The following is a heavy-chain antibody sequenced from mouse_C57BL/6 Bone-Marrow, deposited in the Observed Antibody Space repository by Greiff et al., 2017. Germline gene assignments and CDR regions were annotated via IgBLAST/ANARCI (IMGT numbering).Heavy chain of an antibody. J-gene: IGHJ4*01. CDR2: IYPGNGDT. CDR3: ARSLMITGFMDY. D-gene: IGHD2-4*01. Sequence: QVQLQQSGAELVRPGASVKMSCKASGYTFTSYNMHWVKQTPRQGLEWIGAIYPGNGDTSYNQKFKGKATLTVDQSSSTAYMQLNSLTSEDSAVYYCARSLMITGFMDYWGQGTSVTVSS. CDR1: GYTFTSYN. V-gene: IGHV1-12*01.